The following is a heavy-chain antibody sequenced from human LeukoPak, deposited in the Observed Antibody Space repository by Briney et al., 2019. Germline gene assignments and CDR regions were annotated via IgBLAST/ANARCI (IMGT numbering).Heavy chain of an antibody. CDR3: ARDMGP. J-gene: IGHJ5*02. CDR1: GYTFTSYY. Sequence: ASVKVSCKASGYTFTSYYMHWVRQAPGQGLEWMGGIIPIFGTANYAQKFQGRVTITADESTSTAYMELSSLRSEDTAVYYCARDMGPWGQGTLVTVSS. V-gene: IGHV1-69*13. CDR2: IIPIFGTA. D-gene: IGHD1-26*01.